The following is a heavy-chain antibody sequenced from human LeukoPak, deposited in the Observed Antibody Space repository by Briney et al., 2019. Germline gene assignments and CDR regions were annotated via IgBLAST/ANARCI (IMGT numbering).Heavy chain of an antibody. Sequence: ASVKVSCKASGYTFTSYDINWVRQATGQGLEWMGWMNPNSGNTGYAQKFQGRVTITRNTSISTAYMELSSLRSEDTAVYYCARGPYSSSSVNWFDPWGQGTLVTVSS. D-gene: IGHD6-6*01. CDR1: GYTFTSYD. J-gene: IGHJ5*02. V-gene: IGHV1-8*03. CDR3: ARGPYSSSSVNWFDP. CDR2: MNPNSGNT.